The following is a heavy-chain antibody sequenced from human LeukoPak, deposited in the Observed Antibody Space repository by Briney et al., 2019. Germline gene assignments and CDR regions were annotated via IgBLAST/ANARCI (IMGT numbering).Heavy chain of an antibody. CDR1: GFTFSSYG. CDR2: IWYDGSNK. V-gene: IGHV3-33*01. J-gene: IGHJ5*02. D-gene: IGHD6-19*01. CDR3: AREAAVAARDVFDP. Sequence: GGSLRLSCAASGFTFSSYGMHWVRQAPGKGLEWVAVIWYDGSNKYYADSVKGRFTISRDNSKNTLYLQMNSLRAEDTAVYYCAREAAVAARDVFDPWGQGTLVTVSS.